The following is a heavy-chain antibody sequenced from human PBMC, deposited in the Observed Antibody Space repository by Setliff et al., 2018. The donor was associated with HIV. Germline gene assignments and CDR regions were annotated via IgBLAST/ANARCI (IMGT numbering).Heavy chain of an antibody. CDR1: RGTFSSYA. J-gene: IGHJ4*02. D-gene: IGHD6-19*01. CDR2: IIPSFGTA. CDR3: ARDGLLEAGVRFDY. V-gene: IGHV1-69*13. Sequence: SVKVSCKTSRGTFSSYAVSWVRQGPGQGLEWMGGIIPSFGTAKYAQKFQGRVIITADESSTPVYMELSSLISDDTAVYYGARDGLLEAGVRFDYWGQGTLVTVSS.